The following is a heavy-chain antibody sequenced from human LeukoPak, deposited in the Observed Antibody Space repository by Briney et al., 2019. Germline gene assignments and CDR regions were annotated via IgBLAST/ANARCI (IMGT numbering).Heavy chain of an antibody. D-gene: IGHD3-10*01. CDR1: VYSFTVFY. J-gene: IGHJ4*02. Sequence: AAVKVTLQSSVYSFTVFYIHWVRQAPGQGLEWMGWIHPRRGDTNYAQKFQGRVTMTRDTSISTAYLDLSSLRSDDTAVYYCARDGDYGTGSYYRRCIDSWGQGTPVTVSP. CDR3: ARDGDYGTGSYYRRCIDS. V-gene: IGHV1-2*02. CDR2: IHPRRGDT.